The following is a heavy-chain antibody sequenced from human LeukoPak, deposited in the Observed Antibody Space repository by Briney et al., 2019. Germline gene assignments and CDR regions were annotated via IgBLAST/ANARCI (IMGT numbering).Heavy chain of an antibody. CDR2: ISYDGSNK. D-gene: IGHD6-13*01. J-gene: IGHJ6*03. Sequence: GGSLRLSCAASGFTFSSYAMHWVRQAPGKGLEWVAVISYDGSNKYYADSVKGRFTISRDNSKNTLYLQMNSLRAEDTAVYYCAKEGFYSSSWYGYYYYMDVWGKGTTVTISS. CDR1: GFTFSSYA. CDR3: AKEGFYSSSWYGYYYYMDV. V-gene: IGHV3-30*04.